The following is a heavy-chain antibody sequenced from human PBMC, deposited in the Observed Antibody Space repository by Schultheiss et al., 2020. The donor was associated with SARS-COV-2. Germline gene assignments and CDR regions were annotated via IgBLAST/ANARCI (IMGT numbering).Heavy chain of an antibody. Sequence: SETLSLTCTVSGGSISNYYWSWIRQTAGKGLEWIGRIYDSDSTNYNPSLKSRVTMSVDMSKNQFSLKLSSVTAADTAVYYCARSYYGSGSHLDYWGQGTLVTVSS. V-gene: IGHV4-4*07. J-gene: IGHJ4*02. CDR3: ARSYYGSGSHLDY. CDR1: GGSISNYY. D-gene: IGHD3-10*01. CDR2: IYDSDST.